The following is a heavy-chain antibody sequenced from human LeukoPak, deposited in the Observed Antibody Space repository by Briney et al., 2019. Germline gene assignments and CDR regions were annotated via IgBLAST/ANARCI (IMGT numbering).Heavy chain of an antibody. D-gene: IGHD2-15*01. CDR1: GFTFSSYE. Sequence: GGSLRLSCAASGFTFSSYEMNWVRQAPGKGLEWVSYISSSGSTIYYADSVKGRFTISRDNAKNSLYLQMNSLRAEDTAVYYCARFSRSGGLDYWGQGTLVTVSS. J-gene: IGHJ4*02. V-gene: IGHV3-48*03. CDR2: ISSSGSTI. CDR3: ARFSRSGGLDY.